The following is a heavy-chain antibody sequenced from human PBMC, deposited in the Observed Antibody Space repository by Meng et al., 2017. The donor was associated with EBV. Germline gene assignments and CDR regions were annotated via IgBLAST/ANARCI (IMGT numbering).Heavy chain of an antibody. CDR2: INHSGST. CDR3: ARGRWLQPGSYFDY. D-gene: IGHD5-24*01. CDR1: GGSFSGYY. J-gene: IGHJ4*02. V-gene: IGHV4-34*01. Sequence: QVQSQEWGAGLLKPSETLSLTCAVYGGSFSGYYWSWIRQSPGKGLEWIGEINHSGSTNYNPSLKSRVTISVDTSKNQFSLKLSSVTAADTAVYYCARGRWLQPGSYFDYWGQGTLVTVSS.